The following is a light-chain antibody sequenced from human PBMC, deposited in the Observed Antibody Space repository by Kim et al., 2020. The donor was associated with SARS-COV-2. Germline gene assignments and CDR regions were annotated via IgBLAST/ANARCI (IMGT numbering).Light chain of an antibody. Sequence: AAVEKGYTITSRASQNINTRLAWYQHKPGKAPNLLIYKATSLASGVPSRFSGSGSETEFTLTITSLQPDDFATYYCQHYVSYSATFGQGTKVDIK. V-gene: IGKV1-5*03. J-gene: IGKJ1*01. CDR1: QNINTR. CDR2: KAT. CDR3: QHYVSYSAT.